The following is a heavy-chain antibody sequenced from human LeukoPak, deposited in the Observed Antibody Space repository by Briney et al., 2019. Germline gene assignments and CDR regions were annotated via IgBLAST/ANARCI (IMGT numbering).Heavy chain of an antibody. Sequence: ASVTLSCKASGYRSTSPDINWVRQAPGRGLEWLGWMNPRDNTGYAQKFQGRVTLTRDRSTNTAYMELSSLRSEDTAVYYCARYTEGHGFDIWGQGTAVTVS. J-gene: IGHJ3*02. CDR2: MNPRDNT. CDR1: GYRSTSPD. CDR3: ARYTEGHGFDI. V-gene: IGHV1-8*01.